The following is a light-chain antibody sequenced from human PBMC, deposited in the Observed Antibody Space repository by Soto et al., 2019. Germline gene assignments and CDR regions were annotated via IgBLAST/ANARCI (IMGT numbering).Light chain of an antibody. Sequence: EIVMTQSPATLSVSPGERATLSCRASQSVSSNLAWYQQKPGQAPRLLIYGASTRATGIPARFSGSGSGTAFTLTINSLQSEDFAVYYCQQYNNWPPGTFGQGTRLEIK. CDR3: QQYNNWPPGT. J-gene: IGKJ5*01. CDR2: GAS. CDR1: QSVSSN. V-gene: IGKV3-15*01.